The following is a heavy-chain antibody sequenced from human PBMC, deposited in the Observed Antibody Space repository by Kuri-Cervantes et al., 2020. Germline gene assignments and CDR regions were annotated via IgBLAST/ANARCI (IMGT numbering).Heavy chain of an antibody. CDR1: GGSISSYY. CDR3: ARDGSSWYHWFDP. D-gene: IGHD6-13*01. V-gene: IGHV4-59*13. J-gene: IGHJ5*02. Sequence: LRLSCTVSGGSISSYYWSWIRQPPGKGLEWIGYIYYSGSTNYNPSLKSRVTISVDTSKNQFSLKLSSVTAADTAVYYCARDGSSWYHWFDPWGQGTLVTVSS. CDR2: IYYSGST.